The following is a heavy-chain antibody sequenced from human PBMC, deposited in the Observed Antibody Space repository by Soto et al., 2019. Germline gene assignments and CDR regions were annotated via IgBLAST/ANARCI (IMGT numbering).Heavy chain of an antibody. CDR3: ARAQYGSYDY. CDR2: SKTKGNGYAT. CDR1: GFTFSDYY. D-gene: IGHD3-10*01. Sequence: EVQLVESGGGLVQPGGSLRLSCAASGFTFSDYYMDWVRHTPGKGLEWVGRSKTKGNGYATYYAASVKGRFTISRDDSKNSLYLEMNSPQTEDTAVYYCARAQYGSYDYWGQGTLVTVSS. V-gene: IGHV3-72*01. J-gene: IGHJ4*02.